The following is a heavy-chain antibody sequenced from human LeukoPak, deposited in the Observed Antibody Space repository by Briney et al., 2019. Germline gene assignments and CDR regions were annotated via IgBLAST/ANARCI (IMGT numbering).Heavy chain of an antibody. CDR1: GYTFTNFD. CDR3: ARGGGYRRPFDY. J-gene: IGHJ4*02. V-gene: IGHV1-8*01. CDR2: MNPVSGKA. D-gene: IGHD6-25*01. Sequence: GASVKVSCKASGYTFTNFDINWVRQAPGQGLEWTGWMNPVSGKAGSAQKFQGRVTLTRNTSISTAYMELSSLRSEDTAVYYCARGGGYRRPFDYWGQGTLVTVSS.